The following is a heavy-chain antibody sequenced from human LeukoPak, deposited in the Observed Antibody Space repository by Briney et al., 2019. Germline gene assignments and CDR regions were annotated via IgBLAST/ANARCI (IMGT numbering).Heavy chain of an antibody. D-gene: IGHD2-21*02. Sequence: GSLRLSCAAFGFTFSSYAMSWVRQAPGKGLEWVSAISGSGGSTYYADSVKGRFTISRDNSKNTLYLQMNSLRAEDTAVYYCAKDLSTSYCGGDCYSEMFDYWGQGTLVTVSS. CDR1: GFTFSSYA. CDR3: AKDLSTSYCGGDCYSEMFDY. CDR2: ISGSGGST. V-gene: IGHV3-23*01. J-gene: IGHJ4*02.